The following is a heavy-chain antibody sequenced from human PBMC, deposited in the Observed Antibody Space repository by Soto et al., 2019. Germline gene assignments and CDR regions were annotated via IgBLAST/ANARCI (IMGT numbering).Heavy chain of an antibody. J-gene: IGHJ6*02. CDR1: GGSISSSSYY. Sequence: PSETLSLTCTVSGGSISSSSYYWGWIRQPPGKGLEWIGSIYYSGSTYYNPSLKSRVTISVDTSKNQFSLKLSSVTAADTAVYYCARDRWGTAMAYYYYYGMDVWGQGTTVTVSS. V-gene: IGHV4-39*07. D-gene: IGHD5-18*01. CDR3: ARDRWGTAMAYYYYYGMDV. CDR2: IYYSGST.